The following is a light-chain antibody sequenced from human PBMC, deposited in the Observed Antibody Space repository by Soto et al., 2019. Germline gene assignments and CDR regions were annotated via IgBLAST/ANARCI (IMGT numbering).Light chain of an antibody. Sequence: EIVLTQSPATLSLSPGERATLSCTASQSVSSYLAWYQQKPGQAPRLLIYDASNRATGIPARFSGSGSGTDFTLTISSLEPEDFAVYYCQQRSNLLTFGGGTKV. V-gene: IGKV3-11*01. CDR1: QSVSSY. CDR2: DAS. CDR3: QQRSNLLT. J-gene: IGKJ4*01.